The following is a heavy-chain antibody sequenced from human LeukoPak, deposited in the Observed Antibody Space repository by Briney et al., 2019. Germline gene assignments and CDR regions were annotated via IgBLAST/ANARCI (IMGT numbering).Heavy chain of an antibody. Sequence: GGSLRLSCAASGFTFSSYGMHWVRQAPGKGLEWVAVIWYDGSNKYYADSVKGRFTISRDNSKNTLYLQMNSLRAEDTAVYYCARYWGPYDNSGAYFDYWGQGTLVTVSS. CDR2: IWYDGSNK. D-gene: IGHD3-22*01. CDR3: ARYWGPYDNSGAYFDY. J-gene: IGHJ4*02. V-gene: IGHV3-33*01. CDR1: GFTFSSYG.